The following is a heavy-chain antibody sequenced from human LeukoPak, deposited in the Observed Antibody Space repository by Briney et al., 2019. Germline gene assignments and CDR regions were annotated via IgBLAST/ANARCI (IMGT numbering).Heavy chain of an antibody. CDR1: GGTFSSYA. V-gene: IGHV1-69*05. CDR2: IIPIFGTA. J-gene: IGHJ6*03. CDR3: ARSPYYYDSSGYPDYYYMDV. D-gene: IGHD3-22*01. Sequence: VASVKVSXKASGGTFSSYAISWVRQAPGQGLEWMGRIIPIFGTANYAQKFQGRVTITTDESTSTAYMELSSLRSEDTAVYYCARSPYYYDSSGYPDYYYMDVWGKGTTVTVSS.